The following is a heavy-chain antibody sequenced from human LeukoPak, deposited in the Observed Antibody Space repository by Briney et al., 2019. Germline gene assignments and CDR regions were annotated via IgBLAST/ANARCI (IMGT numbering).Heavy chain of an antibody. J-gene: IGHJ4*02. Sequence: TGGSLRLSCVASGYTFSNYWMGWVRQAPGKGLEWEANIKQDGSDKYYVDTVKGRFTISRDNGKNSLSLQMDSLRAEDTAVYYCARWTGSSSSFFDHWGQGTLVTVSS. CDR3: ARWTGSSSSFFDH. V-gene: IGHV3-7*01. CDR1: GYTFSNYW. CDR2: IKQDGSDK. D-gene: IGHD6-6*01.